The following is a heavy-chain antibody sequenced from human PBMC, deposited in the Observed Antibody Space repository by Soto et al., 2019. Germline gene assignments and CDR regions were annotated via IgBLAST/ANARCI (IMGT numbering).Heavy chain of an antibody. V-gene: IGHV5-10-1*01. CDR1: GYSFTSYW. J-gene: IGHJ6*02. Sequence: GESLKISCKGSGYSFTSYWISWVLQMPWKGLEWMGRIDPSDSYTNYSPSFQGHVTISADKSISTAYLQWSSLKASDTAMYYCARPGGLGGRHYYYYGMDVWGQGTTVTVSS. D-gene: IGHD1-26*01. CDR3: ARPGGLGGRHYYYYGMDV. CDR2: IDPSDSYT.